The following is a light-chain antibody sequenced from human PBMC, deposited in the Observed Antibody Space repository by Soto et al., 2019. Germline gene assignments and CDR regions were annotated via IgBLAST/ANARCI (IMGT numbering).Light chain of an antibody. CDR1: QDIISN. J-gene: IGKJ5*01. Sequence: EIQMTQSPSSLSVSVGDRATLSCRASQDIISNLDCYQHKPGRAPRLLIYDGATLRGGGPSRFTGSSACRKDILTIISRQEHDVSTVYYQHRYARPITFGQGTRLEI. CDR3: QHRYARPIT. V-gene: IGKV1-39*01. CDR2: DGA.